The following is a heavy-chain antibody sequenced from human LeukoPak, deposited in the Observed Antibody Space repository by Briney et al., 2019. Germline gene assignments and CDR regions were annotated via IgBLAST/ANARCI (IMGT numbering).Heavy chain of an antibody. V-gene: IGHV1-69*13. CDR2: IIPIFGTA. J-gene: IGHJ5*02. D-gene: IGHD1-26*01. CDR1: RGTFSSYD. CDR3: ARWVVGAPRFDP. Sequence: SVKVSCKASRGTFSSYDINWVRQAPGQGLEWMGGIIPIFGTANYAQKFQGRVTITADESTSTAYMELSSLRPEDTAVYYCARWVVGAPRFDPWGQGTLVTVSS.